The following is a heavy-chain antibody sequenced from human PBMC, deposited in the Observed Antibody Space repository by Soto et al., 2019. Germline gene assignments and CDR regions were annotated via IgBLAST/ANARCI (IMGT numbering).Heavy chain of an antibody. CDR1: GYTFTDAW. Sequence: GESLKISCKASGYTFTDAWIGWVRQMPGKGLEWMGIVYPGDSQTRYNPSFQGQITISADKSITTAYLQWTSLKASDSAMYYCARQKCYWGQGTLVTVSS. J-gene: IGHJ4*02. V-gene: IGHV5-51*01. CDR3: ARQKCY. CDR2: VYPGDSQT.